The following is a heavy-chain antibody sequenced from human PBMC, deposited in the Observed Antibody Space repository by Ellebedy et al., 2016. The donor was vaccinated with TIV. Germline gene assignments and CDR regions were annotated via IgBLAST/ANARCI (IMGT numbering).Heavy chain of an antibody. V-gene: IGHV3-66*01. CDR3: ARSPRYSYGYFDS. D-gene: IGHD5-18*01. CDR1: GFNVLSNN. Sequence: GESLKISCAASGFNVLSNNINWVRQAPGKGLEWVSVIYDGGSTFYADSVKGRFTISRDNSKNTLYLQMNSLRAEDTAFYYCARSPRYSYGYFDSWGQGTLVTVSS. J-gene: IGHJ4*02. CDR2: IYDGGST.